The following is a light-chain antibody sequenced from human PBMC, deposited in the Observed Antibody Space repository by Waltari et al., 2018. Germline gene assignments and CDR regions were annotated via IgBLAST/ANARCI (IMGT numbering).Light chain of an antibody. CDR2: PDS. J-gene: IGLJ1*01. V-gene: IGLV3-1*01. Sequence: SSDLSQPHSVSVSAGQPATITCPGDKLGDKHGWWYQQKPARAPVLVLHPDSRRPSGIPERFSGSNSGNTATLTISGTQPTDEADYYCHTQAWDSTTLYVFGRGTKVTVL. CDR1: KLGDKH. CDR3: QAWDSTTLYV.